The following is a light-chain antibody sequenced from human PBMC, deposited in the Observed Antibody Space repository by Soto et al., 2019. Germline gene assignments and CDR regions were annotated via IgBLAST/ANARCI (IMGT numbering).Light chain of an antibody. Sequence: NFMLTQPHSVSESPGKTVTISCTRSSGNIGSNYVQWYQQRPGSAPTTLIYEDDQRPSGVPDRFSGSIDRSSNSASLTISGLTTEDEADYYCQSYDSSTPVVFGGGTKLTVL. CDR2: EDD. CDR1: SGNIGSNY. V-gene: IGLV6-57*04. CDR3: QSYDSSTPVV. J-gene: IGLJ2*01.